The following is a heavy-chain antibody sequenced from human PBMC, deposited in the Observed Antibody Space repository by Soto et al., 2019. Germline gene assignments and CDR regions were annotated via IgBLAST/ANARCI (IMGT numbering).Heavy chain of an antibody. J-gene: IGHJ6*02. CDR1: GYTFTSYD. D-gene: IGHD3-10*01. CDR3: ARGRFGRITPNQDYYYGMDV. Sequence: QVQLVLSGAEVKKPGASVKVSCKASGYTFTSYDINWVRQATGQGLEWMGWMNPNSGNTGYAQKFQGRVTMTRNTSISTAYMELSSLRSEDTAVYYCARGRFGRITPNQDYYYGMDVWGQGTTVTVSS. V-gene: IGHV1-8*01. CDR2: MNPNSGNT.